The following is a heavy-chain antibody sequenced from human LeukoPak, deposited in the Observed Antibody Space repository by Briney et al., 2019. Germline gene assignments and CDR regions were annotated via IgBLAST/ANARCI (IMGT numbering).Heavy chain of an antibody. J-gene: IGHJ5*02. CDR3: ARDPDPQLYYYAP. CDR1: GFTFSSYS. Sequence: PGGSLRLSCAASGFTFSSYSMNWFRQAPGKGLEWVSSISSSSSYIYYADSVKGRFTISRDNAKNSLYLQMNSLRAEDTAVYYCARDPDPQLYYYAPWGQGTLVTVSS. V-gene: IGHV3-21*01. D-gene: IGHD3-10*01. CDR2: ISSSSSYI.